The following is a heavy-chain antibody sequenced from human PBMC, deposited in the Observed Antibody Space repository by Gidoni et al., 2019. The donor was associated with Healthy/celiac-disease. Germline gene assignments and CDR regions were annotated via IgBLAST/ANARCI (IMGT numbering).Heavy chain of an antibody. CDR2: ITSSNYI. Sequence: EVQLVESGGGLVKPGGSLRLSCAASGFTFSSYSMNWVRQAPGKGLGWVSSITSSNYIYYADSVKGRFTISRDNAKNSLYLHMNSLRAEDTALYYCARADTAMVSVHYGMDVWGQGTTVTVSS. CDR1: GFTFSSYS. J-gene: IGHJ6*02. CDR3: ARADTAMVSVHYGMDV. V-gene: IGHV3-21*01. D-gene: IGHD5-18*01.